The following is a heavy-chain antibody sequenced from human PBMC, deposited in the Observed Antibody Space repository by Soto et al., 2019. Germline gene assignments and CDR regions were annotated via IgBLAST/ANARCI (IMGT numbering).Heavy chain of an antibody. CDR1: GDSVSSNSAV. D-gene: IGHD3-10*01. J-gene: IGHJ4*02. CDR2: TYYRSQWYT. CDR3: AREPTIVRGIINRFDC. V-gene: IGHV6-1*01. Sequence: SQTLSLTCAISGDSVSSNSAVWNWIRQSPSRGLEWLGRTYYRSQWYTDYAVSVESRIYIYPDTSKNQFSLQLNSVTPEDTAVYYCAREPTIVRGIINRFDCWGQGALVTVSS.